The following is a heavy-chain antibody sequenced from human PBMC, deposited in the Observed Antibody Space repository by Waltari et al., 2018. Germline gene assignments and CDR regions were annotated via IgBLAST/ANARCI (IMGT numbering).Heavy chain of an antibody. CDR3: ARAPSTYSSSWYRVGFDY. D-gene: IGHD6-13*01. Sequence: QVRLQESGPGLVKPSETLSLTCSVSDFSISSAYYWAWIRQPPGTGLEWIASIYHSGSTYYNPSLKSLVTIFVDTSKTQFSLKLTSVTAADTAVYFCARAPSTYSSSWYRVGFDYWGQGTLVTVSS. CDR2: IYHSGST. J-gene: IGHJ4*02. V-gene: IGHV4-38-2*02. CDR1: DFSISSAYY.